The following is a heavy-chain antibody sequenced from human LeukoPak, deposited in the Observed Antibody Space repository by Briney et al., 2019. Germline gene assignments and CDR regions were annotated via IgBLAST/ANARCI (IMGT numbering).Heavy chain of an antibody. CDR1: GFSVSNNY. CDR2: IYSRGGT. J-gene: IGHJ4*02. Sequence: GGSLRLSCAVSGFSVSNNYMNWVRQAPGKGLGWVSLIYSRGGTSFADSVKGRFTISRDSPKNTLFLQMNSLRVEDTAVYYCARDPPGIAASGTYYWGQGTLVTVSS. V-gene: IGHV3-53*01. D-gene: IGHD6-13*01. CDR3: ARDPPGIAASGTYY.